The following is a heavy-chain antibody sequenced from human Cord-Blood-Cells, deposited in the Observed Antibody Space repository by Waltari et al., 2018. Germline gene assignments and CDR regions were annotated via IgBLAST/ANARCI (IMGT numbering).Heavy chain of an antibody. V-gene: IGHV4-39*01. J-gene: IGHJ4*02. D-gene: IGHD5-12*01. CDR1: GRSIRRTSYY. CDR3: ARSMSGYSGYDLDY. CDR2: IYYSGST. Sequence: QLQLQESGPGLVKPSETLSLTCTVSGRSIRRTSYYWGWIRQPPGKGLEWIGSIYYSGSTYYNPSLKSRVTISVDTSKNQFSLKLSSVTAADTAVYYCARSMSGYSGYDLDYWGQGTLVTVSS.